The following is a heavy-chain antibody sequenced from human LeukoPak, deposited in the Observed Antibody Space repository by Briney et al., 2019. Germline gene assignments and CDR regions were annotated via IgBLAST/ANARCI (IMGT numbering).Heavy chain of an antibody. CDR1: GGSISSSNW. Sequence: KASGTLSLTCAVSGGSISSSNWRSWVRQPPGKGLEWIGEIYHSGSTNYNPSLKSRVTISVDKSKNQFSLKLSSVTAADTAVYYCAIKNSSGWRNLDYWGQGTLVTVSS. J-gene: IGHJ4*02. V-gene: IGHV4-4*02. D-gene: IGHD6-19*01. CDR2: IYHSGST. CDR3: AIKNSSGWRNLDY.